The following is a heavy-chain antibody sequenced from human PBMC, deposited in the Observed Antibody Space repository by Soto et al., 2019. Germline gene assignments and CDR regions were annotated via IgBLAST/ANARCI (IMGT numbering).Heavy chain of an antibody. V-gene: IGHV3-33*01. J-gene: IGHJ5*02. CDR1: GFTFSNYG. CDR2: IWPDGNNK. Sequence: QVQLVESGGGVVQPGRSLRLSCAASGFTFSNYGIHWVRQAPGKGLEWVAVIWPDGNNKYYPDSVKGRFTISRDNSKNTLYLQMNSLRAEDTAVYYCARAGIVATTQLGWFDTWGQGTLVTVSS. D-gene: IGHD1-26*01. CDR3: ARAGIVATTQLGWFDT.